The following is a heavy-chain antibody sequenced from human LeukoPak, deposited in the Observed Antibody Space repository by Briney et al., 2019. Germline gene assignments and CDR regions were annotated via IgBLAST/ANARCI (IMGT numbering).Heavy chain of an antibody. CDR1: GFTFNSHW. V-gene: IGHV3-48*01. Sequence: TGGSLRLSCAASGFTFNSHWMSWARQAPGKGLEWVSYISSSSSTIYYADSVKGRFTISRDNAKNSLYLQMNSLRAEDTAVYYCARGSTYYDSSGQVPFDYWGQGTLVTVSS. CDR2: ISSSSSTI. CDR3: ARGSTYYDSSGQVPFDY. D-gene: IGHD3-22*01. J-gene: IGHJ4*02.